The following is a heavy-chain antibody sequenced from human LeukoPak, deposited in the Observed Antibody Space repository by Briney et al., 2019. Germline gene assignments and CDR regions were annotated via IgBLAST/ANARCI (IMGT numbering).Heavy chain of an antibody. CDR3: ARVGGELLPLDY. Sequence: GGSLRLSCAASGFTISGYNMHWVRQAPGKGLEWVSSISGSSNFIYYTDSVKGRFTISRDNAKNSLYLQMNGLRADDTAVYYCARVGGELLPLDYWGKGTLVTVSS. V-gene: IGHV3-21*01. D-gene: IGHD1-26*01. CDR2: ISGSSNFI. CDR1: GFTISGYN. J-gene: IGHJ4*02.